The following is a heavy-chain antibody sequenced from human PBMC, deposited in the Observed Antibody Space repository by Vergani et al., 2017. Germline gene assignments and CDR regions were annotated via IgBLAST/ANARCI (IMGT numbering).Heavy chain of an antibody. V-gene: IGHV4-30-4*08. CDR2: IYYSGST. CDR1: GGSISSGDYY. D-gene: IGHD2-8*01. Sequence: QVQLQESGPGLVKPSQTLSLTCTVSGGSISSGDYYWSWIRQPPGKGLEWIGYIYYSGSTYYNPSLKSRVTISVDTSKNQFSLKLSSVTAADTAVYYCVRARRTCTYDHCPRYYYDLWGQGTLVTVSS. J-gene: IGHJ4*02. CDR3: VRARRTCTYDHCPRYYYDL.